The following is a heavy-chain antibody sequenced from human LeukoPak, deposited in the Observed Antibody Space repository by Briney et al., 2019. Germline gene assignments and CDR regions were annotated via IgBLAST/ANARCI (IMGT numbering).Heavy chain of an antibody. Sequence: PGGSLRLSCAASGFTFSSYSMNWVRQAPGKGLEWVSSISSSSSYIYYADSVKGRFTISRDNAKNSLYLQMNSLRAEDTAVYYCAKLGAIVVVTFFDYWGQGTLVTVSS. D-gene: IGHD3-22*01. CDR3: AKLGAIVVVTFFDY. CDR2: ISSSSSYI. CDR1: GFTFSSYS. J-gene: IGHJ4*02. V-gene: IGHV3-21*01.